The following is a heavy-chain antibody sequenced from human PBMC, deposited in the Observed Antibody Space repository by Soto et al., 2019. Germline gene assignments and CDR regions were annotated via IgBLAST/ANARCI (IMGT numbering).Heavy chain of an antibody. CDR3: AKLVPNSRSWYSRCFDP. Sequence: SETLSLTCAVYGGSFSGYYWSWIRQPPGKGLEWIGEINHSGSTNYNPSLKSRVTISVDTSKNQFSLKLSSVTAADTAVYYCAKLVPNSRSWYSRCFDPWGQGTLVTVSS. J-gene: IGHJ5*01. CDR2: INHSGST. D-gene: IGHD6-13*01. V-gene: IGHV4-34*01. CDR1: GGSFSGYY.